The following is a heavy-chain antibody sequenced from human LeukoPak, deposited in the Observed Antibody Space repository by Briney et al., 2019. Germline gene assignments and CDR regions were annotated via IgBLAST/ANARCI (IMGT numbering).Heavy chain of an antibody. CDR1: GFTFSSYA. J-gene: IGHJ4*02. CDR3: ARDLAPHSGQLPDY. D-gene: IGHD1-26*01. V-gene: IGHV3-30*04. Sequence: PGRSLRLSCAASGFTFSSYAMHWVRQAPGKGLEWVAVISYDGSNKYYADSVKGRFTISRDNSKNTLYLQMNSLRAEDTAVYYCARDLAPHSGQLPDYWGQGTLVTVSS. CDR2: ISYDGSNK.